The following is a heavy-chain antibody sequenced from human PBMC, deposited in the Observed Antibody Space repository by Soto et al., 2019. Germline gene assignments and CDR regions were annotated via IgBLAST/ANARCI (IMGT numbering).Heavy chain of an antibody. D-gene: IGHD3-3*01. V-gene: IGHV3-7*01. CDR3: ARDPGASDYDFWSGYYRPFDI. Sequence: HPGGSLRLSCAASGFTFSSYWMSWVRQAPGKGLEWVANIKQDGSEKYYVDSVKGRFTISRDNAKNSLYLQMNSLRAEDTAVYYCARDPGASDYDFWSGYYRPFDIWGQGTMVTVSS. CDR2: IKQDGSEK. CDR1: GFTFSSYW. J-gene: IGHJ3*02.